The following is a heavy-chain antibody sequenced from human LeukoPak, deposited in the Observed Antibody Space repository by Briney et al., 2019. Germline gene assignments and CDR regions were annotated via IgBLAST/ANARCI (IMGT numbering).Heavy chain of an antibody. J-gene: IGHJ5*02. Sequence: ASVKVSCKASGYTFTSYKIHWIRQAPGQGLVWMAVINPSDGSTNYAQKFQGRVTMTRDTSTSTVYMELRSLRSDDTAVYYCARSIVVNNWFDPWGQGTLVTVSS. CDR2: INPSDGST. V-gene: IGHV1-46*01. CDR3: ARSIVVNNWFDP. CDR1: GYTFTSYK. D-gene: IGHD3-22*01.